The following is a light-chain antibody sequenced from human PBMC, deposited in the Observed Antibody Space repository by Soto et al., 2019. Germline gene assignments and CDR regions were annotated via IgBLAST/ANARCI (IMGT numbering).Light chain of an antibody. CDR3: QQYHNLWT. CDR1: HYVYSN. Sequence: EIVLTQSPGTLSLSPGERATLSCTASHYVYSNVAWFQQRPGQAPRLLIYRASTRATGTPARFSGSGSGTEFTLTITSLQSEDFALYYCQQYHNLWTFGRGTEVEIK. J-gene: IGKJ1*01. CDR2: RAS. V-gene: IGKV3-15*01.